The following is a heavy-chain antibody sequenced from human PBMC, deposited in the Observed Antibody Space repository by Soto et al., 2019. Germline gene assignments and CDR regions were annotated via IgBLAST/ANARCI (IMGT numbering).Heavy chain of an antibody. D-gene: IGHD3-22*01. Sequence: SETLSLTCAVYGGSFSGYYWSWIRQPPGKGLEWIGEINHSGSTNYNPSLKSRVTISVDTSKNQFSLKLSSVTAADTAVYYCARGSGTYYYDSSGYLNFWGQGTLVTVSS. CDR3: ARGSGTYYYDSSGYLNF. V-gene: IGHV4-34*01. CDR1: GGSFSGYY. CDR2: INHSGST. J-gene: IGHJ4*02.